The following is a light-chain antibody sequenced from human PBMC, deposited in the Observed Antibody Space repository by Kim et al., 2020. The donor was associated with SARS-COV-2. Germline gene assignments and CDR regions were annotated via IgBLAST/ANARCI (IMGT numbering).Light chain of an antibody. Sequence: QSALTQPPSASGSPGQSVTISCTGTSSDVRYYNYVSWYQQHPGKAPKVIINEVGKRPSGVPDRFSGSKSGSTASLTVSGLQAEDEADYYCGSYAGYNKWVFGGGTKLTVL. V-gene: IGLV2-8*01. CDR1: SSDVRYYNY. J-gene: IGLJ3*02. CDR3: GSYAGYNKWV. CDR2: EVG.